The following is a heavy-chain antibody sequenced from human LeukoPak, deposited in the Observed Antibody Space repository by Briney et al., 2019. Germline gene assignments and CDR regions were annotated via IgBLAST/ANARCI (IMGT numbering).Heavy chain of an antibody. V-gene: IGHV3-53*01. CDR1: GFIVSNDY. CDR3: ARHVVPAAMYYYYYMDV. D-gene: IGHD2-2*01. CDR2: IYRGGST. J-gene: IGHJ6*03. Sequence: PGGSLRLPCAVSGFIVSNDYMSWVRQAPGKGLEWVSVIYRGGSTYYADSVKGRFTISRDNSKNTLYLQMNSLRAEDTAVYYCARHVVPAAMYYYYYMDVWGKGTTVTVSS.